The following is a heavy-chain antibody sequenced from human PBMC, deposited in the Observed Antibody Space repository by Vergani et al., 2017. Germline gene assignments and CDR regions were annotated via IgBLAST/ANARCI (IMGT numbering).Heavy chain of an antibody. D-gene: IGHD6-13*01. Sequence: EVQLLESGGGLVQPGGSLRLSCAASGFTFSSYAMNWVRQAPGKGLEWVSAISGTGGRINYADSVKGRFTISRDISKNTLYLQMSRLGGDDTAVYYCAKELDSSSWYQVGFDYGSQGTLVTVSS. V-gene: IGHV3-23*01. CDR3: AKELDSSSWYQVGFDY. CDR2: ISGTGGRI. J-gene: IGHJ4*02. CDR1: GFTFSSYA.